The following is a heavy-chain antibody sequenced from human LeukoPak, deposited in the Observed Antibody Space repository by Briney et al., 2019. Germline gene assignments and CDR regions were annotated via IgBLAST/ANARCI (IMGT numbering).Heavy chain of an antibody. J-gene: IGHJ2*01. D-gene: IGHD2-2*01. CDR1: GGPISSYY. Sequence: PSETLSLTCTVSGGPISSYYWSRIRQPPGKGLEWIGYIYYSGGTNYNPSLKSRVTTSVDTSKNQFSLKLSSVTAADTAVYYCARHVPNRYCSSTSCPFDLWGRGTLVTVSS. CDR2: IYYSGGT. CDR3: ARHVPNRYCSSTSCPFDL. V-gene: IGHV4-59*08.